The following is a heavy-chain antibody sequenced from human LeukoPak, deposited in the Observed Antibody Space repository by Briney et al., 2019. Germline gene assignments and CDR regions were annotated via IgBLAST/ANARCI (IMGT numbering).Heavy chain of an antibody. CDR1: GFTFSSYA. CDR3: GGNRFVGAGY. V-gene: IGHV3-30-3*01. J-gene: IGHJ4*02. CDR2: ISYDGSNK. D-gene: IGHD1-26*01. Sequence: GGSLRLSCAASGFTFSSYAMHWVRQAPGKGLEWVAVISYDGSNKYYADSVKGRFTISRDNSKNTLYLQMNSLRAEDTAVYYCGGNRFVGAGYWGQGTLVTVSS.